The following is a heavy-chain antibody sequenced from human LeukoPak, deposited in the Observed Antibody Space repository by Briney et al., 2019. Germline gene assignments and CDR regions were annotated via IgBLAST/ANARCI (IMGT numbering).Heavy chain of an antibody. CDR1: GGSISSGNYY. Sequence: PSQTLSLTCTVSGGSISSGNYYWSWIRQPAGKGLEWIGRIYTSGSTNYNPSVKSRVTISIDTSKNQFSLKVRSVTAADTAIYYCARGFQGYQLLYNWFDPWGQGTLVTVSS. CDR3: ARGFQGYQLLYNWFDP. D-gene: IGHD2-2*01. CDR2: IYTSGST. V-gene: IGHV4-61*02. J-gene: IGHJ5*02.